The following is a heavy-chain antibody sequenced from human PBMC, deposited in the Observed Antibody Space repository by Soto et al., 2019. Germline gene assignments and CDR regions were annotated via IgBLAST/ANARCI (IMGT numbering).Heavy chain of an antibody. Sequence: QVQLQESGPGPVKPSGTLSLTCAVSGGSVSSTNWWSWVRQPPGKGLEWIGEIYHSGSTNYNPSLKSRITISVDKSKNQFSLKLSSVTAADTAVYYCARVWYSSSSFDPWGQGTLVTVSS. CDR3: ARVWYSSSSFDP. CDR2: IYHSGST. J-gene: IGHJ5*02. V-gene: IGHV4-4*02. CDR1: GGSVSSTNW. D-gene: IGHD6-6*01.